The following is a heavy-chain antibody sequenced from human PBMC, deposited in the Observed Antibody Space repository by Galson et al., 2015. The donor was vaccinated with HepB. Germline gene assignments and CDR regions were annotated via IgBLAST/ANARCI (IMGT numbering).Heavy chain of an antibody. CDR3: AKDSAPRTFGGVIVIPKYFDY. Sequence: SLRLSCAASGFTFSSYAMHWVRQAPGKGLEWVSAISGSGGSTYYADSVKGRFTISRDNSKNTLYLQMNSLRAEDTAVYYCAKDSAPRTFGGVIVIPKYFDYWGQGTLVTVSS. V-gene: IGHV3-23*01. CDR2: ISGSGGST. CDR1: GFTFSSYA. J-gene: IGHJ4*02. D-gene: IGHD3-16*02.